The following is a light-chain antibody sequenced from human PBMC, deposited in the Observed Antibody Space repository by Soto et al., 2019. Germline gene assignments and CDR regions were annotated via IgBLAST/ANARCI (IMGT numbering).Light chain of an antibody. CDR2: DAS. V-gene: IGKV1-5*01. Sequence: DIQITQSPSTLPASVGDRVTITCRASQSISSWLAWYQQKPGKAPKLLIYDASSLESGVPSRFSGSGSGTEFTLTISSLQPDDFATYYCQQYNSYSPWTFGQGTKVDNK. CDR3: QQYNSYSPWT. J-gene: IGKJ1*01. CDR1: QSISSW.